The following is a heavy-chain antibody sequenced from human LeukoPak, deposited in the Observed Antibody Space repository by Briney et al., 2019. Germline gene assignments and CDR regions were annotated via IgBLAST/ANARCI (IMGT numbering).Heavy chain of an antibody. V-gene: IGHV3-74*01. J-gene: IGHJ4*02. CDR3: AREDYDSSGYPFDY. CDR2: INGDGIST. D-gene: IGHD3-22*01. Sequence: GGSLRLSCAASGFTFSTYFMHWVRQAPGKGLVWVSRINGDGISTTYADSVMGRFTISRHNSKNTLYLQMNSLRAEDTAVYYCAREDYDSSGYPFDYWGQGTLVTVSS. CDR1: GFTFSTYF.